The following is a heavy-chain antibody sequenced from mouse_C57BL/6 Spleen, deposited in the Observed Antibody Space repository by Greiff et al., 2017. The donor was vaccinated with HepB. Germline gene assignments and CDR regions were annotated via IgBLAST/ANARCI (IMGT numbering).Heavy chain of an antibody. CDR2: IYPGSGST. D-gene: IGHD2-4*01. Sequence: QVQLQQPGAELVKPGASVKMSCKASGYTFTSYWITWVKQRPGQGLEWIGDIYPGSGSTNYNEKFKSKATLTVDTSSSTAYMQLSSLTSEDSAVYYFARSDDYDGGVDYWGQGTTLTVSS. V-gene: IGHV1-55*01. J-gene: IGHJ2*01. CDR3: ARSDDYDGGVDY. CDR1: GYTFTSYW.